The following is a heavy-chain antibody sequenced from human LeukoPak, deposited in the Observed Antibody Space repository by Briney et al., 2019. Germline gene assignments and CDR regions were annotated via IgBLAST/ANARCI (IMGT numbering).Heavy chain of an antibody. V-gene: IGHV4-34*01. J-gene: IGHJ4*02. CDR2: INHSGST. CDR1: GGSFSDYY. D-gene: IGHD3-10*01. CDR3: ARGDYYGSGSNFDY. Sequence: SATLSLTCAVYGGSFSDYYWTWIRQPPGKGLEWIWEINHSGSTNYNPSLKSRVTISLDTSKNQFSLKLNSVTAADTAVYYCARGDYYGSGSNFDYWGQGTLVTVSS.